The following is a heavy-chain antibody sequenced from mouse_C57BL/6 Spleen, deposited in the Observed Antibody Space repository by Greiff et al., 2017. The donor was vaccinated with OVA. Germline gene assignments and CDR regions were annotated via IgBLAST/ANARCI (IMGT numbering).Heavy chain of an antibody. CDR1: GFTFSSYA. J-gene: IGHJ2*01. CDR2: ISAGGSYT. Sequence: EVMLVESGAGLVKPGGSLKLSCAASGFTFSSYAMSWVRQTPGKGLEWVATISAGGSYTYYPDNVKGRVTLSRDNAKNNRYLQMSNLKSEDTAIYYCAREGENYHGSPHFDDWGQGTTLTVSS. V-gene: IGHV5-4*01. CDR3: AREGENYHGSPHFDD. D-gene: IGHD1-1*01.